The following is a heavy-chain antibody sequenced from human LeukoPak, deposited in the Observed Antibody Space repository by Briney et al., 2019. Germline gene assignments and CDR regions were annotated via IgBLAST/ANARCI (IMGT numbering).Heavy chain of an antibody. Sequence: ASVKVSCKASGYTFTNYGISWVRQAPGQGLEWMGWISAYNGHTNYAQKFQDRVTMTTDTSVNTVYMDLRSLRSDDTAVYYCARDYLLDYWGQGTLVTVSS. J-gene: IGHJ4*02. CDR3: ARDYLLDY. CDR2: ISAYNGHT. V-gene: IGHV1-18*01. CDR1: GYTFTNYG.